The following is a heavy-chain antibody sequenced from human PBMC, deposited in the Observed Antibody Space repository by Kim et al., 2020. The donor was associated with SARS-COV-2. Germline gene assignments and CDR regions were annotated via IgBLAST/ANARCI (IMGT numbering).Heavy chain of an antibody. D-gene: IGHD6-19*01. CDR2: LHPAPGPP. Sequence: ASVKVSCKASGYTLTKTALNWVRQAPVRGFARLGWLHPAPGPPTYAQAFTGRFVFSFDTSVSAAFLEINSLVTEDTAVYYCATDGGWYYGMDVWGQGTTVSVSS. V-gene: IGHV7-4-1*02. J-gene: IGHJ6*02. CDR1: GYTLTKTA. CDR3: ATDGGWYYGMDV.